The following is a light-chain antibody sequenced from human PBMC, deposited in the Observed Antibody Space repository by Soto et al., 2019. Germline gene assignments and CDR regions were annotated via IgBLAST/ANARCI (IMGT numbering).Light chain of an antibody. J-gene: IGLJ1*01. CDR2: EVS. CDR1: SSDVGGYNY. Sequence: QSVLTQPASVSGSPGQSITISCTGTSSDVGGYNYVSWYQQHPGKAPKLMIYEVSNRPSGVSNRFSGSKSGNTASLTISGLQAEDEADYYCSSYTSSSTGVLGTGTKVTVL. V-gene: IGLV2-14*01. CDR3: SSYTSSSTGV.